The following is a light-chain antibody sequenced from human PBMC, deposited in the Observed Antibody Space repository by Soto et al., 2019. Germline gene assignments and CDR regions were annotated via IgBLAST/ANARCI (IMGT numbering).Light chain of an antibody. Sequence: EIVLTQSPGTLSLSPGERATLSCRASQSVSSSYLAWYQQKSGQAPRLLIYGASSRATGIPDRFSGSGSGTDFTLTISRLEPEDFAVYYCQQYVGSPTTFGGGTKVEIK. CDR3: QQYVGSPTT. J-gene: IGKJ4*01. V-gene: IGKV3-20*01. CDR1: QSVSSSY. CDR2: GAS.